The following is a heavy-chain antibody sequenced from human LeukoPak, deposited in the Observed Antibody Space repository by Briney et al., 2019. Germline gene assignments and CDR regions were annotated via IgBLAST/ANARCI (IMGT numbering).Heavy chain of an antibody. V-gene: IGHV3-21*01. D-gene: IGHD3-10*01. CDR2: ISSSSSYI. CDR1: GFTFSSYS. Sequence: GGSLPLSCAASGFTFSSYSMNWVRPAPGKGLETVSSISSSSSYIYYADSVKGRFTISRDNAKNSLYLQMNSLRAEDTAVYYCASRGVIINYFDYWGQGTLVTVSS. CDR3: ASRGVIINYFDY. J-gene: IGHJ4*02.